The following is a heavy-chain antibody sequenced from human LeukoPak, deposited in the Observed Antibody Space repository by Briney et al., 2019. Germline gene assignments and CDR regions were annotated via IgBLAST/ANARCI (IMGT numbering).Heavy chain of an antibody. CDR1: GYTFTDYY. CDR3: ARVGLRITMVRGVAMTPY. D-gene: IGHD3-10*01. CDR2: INPNSGDT. Sequence: ASVKVSCKASGYTFTDYYINWVRQAPGQGLEWMGWINPNSGDTNYAQKFQGRVTMTRDTSISTAYMELSRLRSDDTAVYYCARVGLRITMVRGVAMTPYWGQGTLVTVSS. V-gene: IGHV1-2*02. J-gene: IGHJ4*02.